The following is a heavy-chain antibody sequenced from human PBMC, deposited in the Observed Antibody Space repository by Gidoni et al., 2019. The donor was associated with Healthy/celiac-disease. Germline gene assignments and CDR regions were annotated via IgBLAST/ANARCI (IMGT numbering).Heavy chain of an antibody. CDR3: AREDCIAAAGTAGDCYYYYGMDV. J-gene: IGHJ6*02. Sequence: EVQLVESGGGLVQPGGSLRLSCAASGFTFSSYEMNWVRQAPGKGLEWVSYISSSGSTIYYADSVKGRFTISRDNAKNSLYLQMNSLRAEDTAVYYCAREDCIAAAGTAGDCYYYYGMDVWGQGTTVTVSS. CDR2: ISSSGSTI. V-gene: IGHV3-48*03. D-gene: IGHD6-13*01. CDR1: GFTFSSYE.